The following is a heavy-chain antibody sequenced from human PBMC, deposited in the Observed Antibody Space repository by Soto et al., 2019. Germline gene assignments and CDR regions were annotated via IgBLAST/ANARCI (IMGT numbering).Heavy chain of an antibody. V-gene: IGHV3-53*01. CDR3: ARSPPGYYGSGSYYYGKNYYSGMDV. Sequence: RGSLIPSCAASVFTVSSNYNSWVRPAPGKGLEWVSVIYSGGSTYYADSLKGRFTISRDNSKNTLYLQMNSLRAEDTAVYYCARSPPGYYGSGSYYYGKNYYSGMDVCGQGTMVTVSS. CDR1: VFTVSSNY. CDR2: IYSGGST. D-gene: IGHD3-10*01. J-gene: IGHJ6*02.